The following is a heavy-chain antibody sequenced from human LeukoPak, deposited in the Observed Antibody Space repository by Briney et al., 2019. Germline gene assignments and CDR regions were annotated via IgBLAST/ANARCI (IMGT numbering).Heavy chain of an antibody. V-gene: IGHV3-15*01. D-gene: IGHD3-16*02. Sequence: PGGSLRLSCAAPGFTFSNAWMSWVRQAPGKGLGWVGRIKSKTDGGTTDYAAPVKGRFTISRDDSKNTLYLQMNSLKTEDTAVYYCTIHMITFGGVIVDFDYWGQGTLVTVSS. CDR3: TIHMITFGGVIVDFDY. CDR1: GFTFSNAW. J-gene: IGHJ4*02. CDR2: IKSKTDGGTT.